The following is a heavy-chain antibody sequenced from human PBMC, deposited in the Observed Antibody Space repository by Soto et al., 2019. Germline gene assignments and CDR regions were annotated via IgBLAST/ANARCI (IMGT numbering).Heavy chain of an antibody. J-gene: IGHJ4*02. Sequence: HPGGSLRLSCAASGFSVSSNYMSWVRQAPGKGLEWVSVIYSGGSTYYADSVKGRFTISRDNSKNTLYLQMNSLRAEDTAVYYCARDPYSSGYFAYWGQGTLVXVSS. CDR3: ARDPYSSGYFAY. D-gene: IGHD6-19*01. CDR1: GFSVSSNY. V-gene: IGHV3-66*01. CDR2: IYSGGST.